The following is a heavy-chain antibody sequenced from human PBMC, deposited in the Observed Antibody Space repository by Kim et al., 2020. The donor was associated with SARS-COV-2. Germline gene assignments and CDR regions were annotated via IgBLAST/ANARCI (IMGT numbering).Heavy chain of an antibody. CDR3: ARGLVDYDICDRGCDAFDI. CDR2: IYSGGST. Sequence: GGSLRLSCAASGFTVSSNYMSWVRQAPGKGLEWVSVIYSGGSTYYADSVKGRFTISRDNSKNTLYLQMNSLRAEDTAVYYCARGLVDYDICDRGCDAFDIWGQGTMVTVSS. CDR1: GFTVSSNY. J-gene: IGHJ3*02. V-gene: IGHV3-66*02. D-gene: IGHD3-9*01.